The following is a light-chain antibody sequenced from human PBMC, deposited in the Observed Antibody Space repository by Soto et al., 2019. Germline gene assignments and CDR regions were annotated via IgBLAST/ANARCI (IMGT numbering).Light chain of an antibody. V-gene: IGKV1-39*01. CDR1: QSISNY. J-gene: IGKJ1*01. CDR2: GAS. CDR3: QQSYSTPPT. Sequence: DIQMTQSPSSLSASVGDSVTITCRASQSISNYLNWYQQNPGKAPKLLMYGASSLQSGVPSRFSRSGTETDFTLTISSLQPEDFATYYCQQSYSTPPTFGQGTKVEIK.